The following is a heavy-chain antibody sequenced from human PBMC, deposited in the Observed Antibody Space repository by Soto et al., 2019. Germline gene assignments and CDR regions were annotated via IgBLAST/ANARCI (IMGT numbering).Heavy chain of an antibody. J-gene: IGHJ5*02. Sequence: SLRLSCAASGFTFSSYAMSWVRQAPGKGLEWVSAISGSGGSTYYADSVKGRFTISRDNSKNTLYLQMNSLRAEVTAVYDCAKEALSRTGYEPWVPGNLVTVAS. D-gene: IGHD3-16*02. V-gene: IGHV3-23*01. CDR3: AKEALSRTGYEP. CDR1: GFTFSSYA. CDR2: ISGSGGST.